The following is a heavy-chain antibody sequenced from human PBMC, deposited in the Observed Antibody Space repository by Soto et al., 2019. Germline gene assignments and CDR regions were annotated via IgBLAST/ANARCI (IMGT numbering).Heavy chain of an antibody. CDR2: ISYDGSNK. Sequence: LRLSCAASGFTFSSYAMHWVRQAPGKGLEWVAVISYDGSNKYYADSVKGRFTISRDNSKNTLYLQMNSLRAEDTAVYYCAKQQGDFYDYWGQGTLVTVSS. CDR3: AKQQGDFYDY. CDR1: GFTFSSYA. D-gene: IGHD3-3*01. V-gene: IGHV3-30-3*01. J-gene: IGHJ4*02.